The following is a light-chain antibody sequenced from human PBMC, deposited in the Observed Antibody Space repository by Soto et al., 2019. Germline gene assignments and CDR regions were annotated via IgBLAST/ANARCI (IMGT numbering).Light chain of an antibody. CDR2: AAS. CDR1: QSIANY. Sequence: DIQMTQSPSSLSASVGDRVTITCRASQSIANYLNWYQQKPGTAPKLLIFAASSLQSGVPSRLSGSGSGTDFTLTISSLQPEDFATYYCQQYVSYPYTFGQGTKLEIK. V-gene: IGKV1-39*01. J-gene: IGKJ2*01. CDR3: QQYVSYPYT.